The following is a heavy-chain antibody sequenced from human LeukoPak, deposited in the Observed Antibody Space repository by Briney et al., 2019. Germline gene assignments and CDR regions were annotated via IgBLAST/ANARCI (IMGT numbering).Heavy chain of an antibody. Sequence: ASVKVSCKASGYTFTGYYMHWVRQAPGQGLEWMGRINPNSGGTNFAQKFQGRVTMTRDTSISTAYMELSRLRSDDTAVYYCARADTAMVRPDYWGQGTLVTVSS. CDR1: GYTFTGYY. CDR2: INPNSGGT. CDR3: ARADTAMVRPDY. J-gene: IGHJ4*02. D-gene: IGHD5-18*01. V-gene: IGHV1-2*06.